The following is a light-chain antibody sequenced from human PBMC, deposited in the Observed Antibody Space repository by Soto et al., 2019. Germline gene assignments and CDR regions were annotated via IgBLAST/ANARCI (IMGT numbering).Light chain of an antibody. CDR1: QSVSSY. Sequence: ESVLTQSPATLSLSPGERATLSCRASQSVSSYLAWYQQKPGQAPRLLIYDASNRATGIPARFSGSGSGTDFTLTISSLEPEDFAVYYRQQRSNWPTFGQGTKLEIK. V-gene: IGKV3-11*01. CDR2: DAS. J-gene: IGKJ2*01. CDR3: QQRSNWPT.